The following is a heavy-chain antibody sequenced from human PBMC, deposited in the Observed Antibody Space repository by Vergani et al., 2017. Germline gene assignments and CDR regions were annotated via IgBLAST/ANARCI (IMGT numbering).Heavy chain of an antibody. CDR1: GFTFSSYA. CDR3: AKEAEYYDSSGIPGAFDI. D-gene: IGHD3-22*01. Sequence: EVQLLESGGGLVQPGGSLRLSCAASGFTFSSYAMSWVRQAPGKGLEWVSAISGSGGSTYYADSVKGRFTISSDNSKNTLYLQMNSLRAEDTAVYYCAKEAEYYDSSGIPGAFDIWGQGTMVTVSS. J-gene: IGHJ3*02. V-gene: IGHV3-23*01. CDR2: ISGSGGST.